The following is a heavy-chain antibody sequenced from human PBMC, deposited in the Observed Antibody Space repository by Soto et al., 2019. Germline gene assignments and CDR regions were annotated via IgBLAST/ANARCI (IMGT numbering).Heavy chain of an antibody. D-gene: IGHD6-13*01. J-gene: IGHJ4*02. V-gene: IGHV3-30-3*01. Sequence: GGSLRLSCAASGFTFSSYAMHWVRQAPGKGLEWVAVISYDGSNKYYADSVKGRFTISRDNSKNTLYLQMNSLRVEDTAVYYCARDPGIAAAGTSGTTQTYFDYWGQGTLVTVSS. CDR3: ARDPGIAAAGTSGTTQTYFDY. CDR1: GFTFSSYA. CDR2: ISYDGSNK.